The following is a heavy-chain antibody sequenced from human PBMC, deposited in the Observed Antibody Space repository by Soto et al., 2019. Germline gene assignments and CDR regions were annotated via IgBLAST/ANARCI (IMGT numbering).Heavy chain of an antibody. CDR2: ISGSGGGT. CDR1: GFTFSSYA. Sequence: EVQLLESGGGLVQPGGSLRLSCAASGFTFSSYAMSWVRQAPGKGLEWVSAISGSGGGTYQADSVKGRFTISRDNSKNTLYLQMNSLRAEDTAFYYCAKSGLQLWSKFDYWGQGTLVTVSS. D-gene: IGHD5-18*01. V-gene: IGHV3-23*01. J-gene: IGHJ4*02. CDR3: AKSGLQLWSKFDY.